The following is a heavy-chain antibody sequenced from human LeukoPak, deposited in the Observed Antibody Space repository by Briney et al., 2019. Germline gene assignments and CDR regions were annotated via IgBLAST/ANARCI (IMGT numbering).Heavy chain of an antibody. Sequence: GGSLRLSCAASGFTFSSYWMTWVRQAPGKGLEWVSNINGDGSIENYVHSVRGRFSIFRDNAKDALYLQMNSLRVDDTAIYYCAKDRNGWPTTFDSWGQGTLVTVSA. V-gene: IGHV3-7*01. CDR3: AKDRNGWPTTFDS. CDR1: GFTFSSYW. D-gene: IGHD6-19*01. J-gene: IGHJ4*02. CDR2: INGDGSIE.